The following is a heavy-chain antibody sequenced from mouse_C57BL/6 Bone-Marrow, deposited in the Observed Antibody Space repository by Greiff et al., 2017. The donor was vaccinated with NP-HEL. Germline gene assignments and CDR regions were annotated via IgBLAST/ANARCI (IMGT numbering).Heavy chain of an antibody. CDR3: ARDSSGYVSAMDY. D-gene: IGHD3-2*02. V-gene: IGHV1-82*01. J-gene: IGHJ4*01. CDR2: IYPGDGDT. Sequence: QVQLKESGPELVKPGASVKISCKASGYAFSSSWMNWVKQRPGKGLEWIGRIYPGDGDTNYNGKFKGKATLTADKSSSTAYMQISSLTSEDSAVYFCARDSSGYVSAMDYWGQGTSVTVSS. CDR1: GYAFSSSW.